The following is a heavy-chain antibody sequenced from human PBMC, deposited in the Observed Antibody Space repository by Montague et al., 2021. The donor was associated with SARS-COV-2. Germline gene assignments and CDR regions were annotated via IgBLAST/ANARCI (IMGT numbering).Heavy chain of an antibody. CDR1: GGSFSTYS. CDR2: IHHGGST. D-gene: IGHD3-10*01. Sequence: SETLSLTCAVHGGSFSTYSWNWIRQPPGKGPEWIGEIHHGGSTNYNPSLKSRVTISADTSKNQFSLKLTSVAAADTAVYYCARLGDGAVPSPILGVGPYYSYYYMDVWGKGTTVTVSS. CDR3: ARLGDGAVPSPILGVGPYYSYYYMDV. V-gene: IGHV4-34*01. J-gene: IGHJ6*03.